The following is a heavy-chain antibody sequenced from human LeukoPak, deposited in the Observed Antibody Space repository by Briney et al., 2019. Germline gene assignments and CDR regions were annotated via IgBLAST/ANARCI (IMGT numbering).Heavy chain of an antibody. J-gene: IGHJ5*02. Sequence: GTSVKVSCKVSGFTFHTSAMQWVRQARGQRLEWIGWIVLGSGNTVYSHKFHDRVIITRDMSTSTVYMELDSLGSEDTAVYYCAAQRGASLHDFWSTRLFDPWGQGTLVTVSS. D-gene: IGHD3-3*01. CDR1: GFTFHTSA. CDR3: AAQRGASLHDFWSTRLFDP. V-gene: IGHV1-58*02. CDR2: IVLGSGNT.